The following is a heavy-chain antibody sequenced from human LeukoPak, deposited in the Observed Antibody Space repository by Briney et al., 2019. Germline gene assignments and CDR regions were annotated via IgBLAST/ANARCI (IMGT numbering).Heavy chain of an antibody. V-gene: IGHV3-21*01. J-gene: IGHJ3*02. CDR3: ARDGSDAFDI. CDR2: ISSSSSYI. CDR1: GFTFSSYS. Sequence: GGYLRLSCAASGFTFSSYSMNWVRQAPGKGLEWVSSISSSSSYIYYADSVKGRFTISRDNAKNSLYLQMNSLRAEDTAVYYCARDGSDAFDIWGQGTMVTVSS.